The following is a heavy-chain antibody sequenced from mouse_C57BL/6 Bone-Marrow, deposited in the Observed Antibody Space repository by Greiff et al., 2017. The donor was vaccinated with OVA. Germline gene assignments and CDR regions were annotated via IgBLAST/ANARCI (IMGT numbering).Heavy chain of an antibody. D-gene: IGHD2-3*01. Sequence: LVESGAELARPGASVKMSCKASGYTFTSYTMPWVKQRPGQGLEWIGYINPSSGYTKYNQKFKDKATLTADKSSSTAYMQLSSLTSEDSAVYYCARRDGYSFGYWGQGTTLTVSS. V-gene: IGHV1-4*01. CDR3: ARRDGYSFGY. CDR2: INPSSGYT. CDR1: GYTFTSYT. J-gene: IGHJ2*01.